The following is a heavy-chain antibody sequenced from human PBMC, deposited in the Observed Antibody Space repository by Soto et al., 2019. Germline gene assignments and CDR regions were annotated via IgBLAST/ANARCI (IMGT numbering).Heavy chain of an antibody. CDR1: GFTFSSYW. Sequence: GGSLRLSCAASGFTFSSYWMSWFRQAPGKGLEWVANIKQDGSEKYYVDSVKGRFTISRDNAKNSLYLQMNSLRAEDTAVYYCARDIGREIAVAVARFDPWGQGTLVTVSS. D-gene: IGHD6-19*01. CDR3: ARDIGREIAVAVARFDP. J-gene: IGHJ5*02. CDR2: IKQDGSEK. V-gene: IGHV3-7*03.